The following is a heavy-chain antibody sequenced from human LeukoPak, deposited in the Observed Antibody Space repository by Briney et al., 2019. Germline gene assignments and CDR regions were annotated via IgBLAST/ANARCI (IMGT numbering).Heavy chain of an antibody. CDR1: GFTFSSYS. Sequence: PGGSLRLSCAAPGFTFSSYSMNWVRQAPGKGLEWVSSISSSSSYIYYADSVKGRFTISRDNAKNSLYLQMNSLRAEDTAVYYCARSPQLDIVVVVAAIDYWGQGTLVTVSS. CDR2: ISSSSSYI. J-gene: IGHJ4*02. V-gene: IGHV3-21*01. D-gene: IGHD2-15*01. CDR3: ARSPQLDIVVVVAAIDY.